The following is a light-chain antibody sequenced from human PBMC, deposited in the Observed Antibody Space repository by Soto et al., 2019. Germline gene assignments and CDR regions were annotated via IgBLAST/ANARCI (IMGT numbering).Light chain of an antibody. CDR2: GAS. CDR1: QSVSSD. V-gene: IGKV3-15*01. J-gene: IGKJ4*01. Sequence: EIVMTQPPATLSVSPGERATLSCRASQSVSSDLAWYEQKPGQAPRLLIYGASTRATGIPARFSGSGSGTEFTLTISSLQSEDFAVYYCQQYNNWPLTLGGGNKVDIK. CDR3: QQYNNWPLT.